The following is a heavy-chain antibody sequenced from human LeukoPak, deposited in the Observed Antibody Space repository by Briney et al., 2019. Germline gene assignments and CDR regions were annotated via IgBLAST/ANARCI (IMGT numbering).Heavy chain of an antibody. D-gene: IGHD5-18*01. CDR1: GFSFRSYV. CDR3: ARAIGQLWTPPDY. J-gene: IGHJ4*02. CDR2: LSGSGEST. Sequence: GGSLRLSCVGSGFSFRSYVMSWVRQAPEKGLEWVSALSGSGESTYYADSVKGRFSISRDNSKNTLYLQMNSLRAEDTAVYYCARAIGQLWTPPDYWGQGTLVTISS. V-gene: IGHV3-23*01.